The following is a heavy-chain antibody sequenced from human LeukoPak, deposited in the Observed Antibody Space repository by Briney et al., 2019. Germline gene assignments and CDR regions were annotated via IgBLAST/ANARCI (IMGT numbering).Heavy chain of an antibody. CDR3: ARRSYWYFDL. J-gene: IGHJ2*01. V-gene: IGHV4-59*08. Sequence: SETLSLTCTVSGGSISSYYWSWIRQPPGKGLEWIGYIYYSGSTNYNPSLKSRVTISVDTSKNQFSLKLGSVTAADTAVYYCARRSYWYFDLWGRGTLVTVSS. CDR2: IYYSGST. CDR1: GGSISSYY.